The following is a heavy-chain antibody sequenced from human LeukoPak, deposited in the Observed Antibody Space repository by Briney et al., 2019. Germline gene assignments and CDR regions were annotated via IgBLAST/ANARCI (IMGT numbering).Heavy chain of an antibody. CDR1: GYSISSGYY. Sequence: SETLSLTCAVSGYSISSGYYWGWIRQPPGKGLEWIGSIYHTGSTYYNPSLQSRVTISLDSPKNQFSLKLTSVTAADTAVYYCASGGTAVVMALTYYFDTWGQATSVTVSS. CDR2: IYHTGST. V-gene: IGHV4-38-2*01. D-gene: IGHD3-22*01. CDR3: ASGGTAVVMALTYYFDT. J-gene: IGHJ4*02.